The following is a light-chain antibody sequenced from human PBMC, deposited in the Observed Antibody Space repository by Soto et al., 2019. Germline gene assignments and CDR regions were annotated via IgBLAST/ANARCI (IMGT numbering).Light chain of an antibody. CDR3: QQFNSYPLS. J-gene: IGKJ4*01. CDR1: QGISSA. Sequence: AIQLTQSPSSLSASVGDRVTITCRASQGISSALAWYQQKPGKAPKLLIYDASSLESGVPSRFSGSGSGTDFTLTINSLQPEDFATYYCQQFNSYPLSVGGGTKVEIK. V-gene: IGKV1-13*02. CDR2: DAS.